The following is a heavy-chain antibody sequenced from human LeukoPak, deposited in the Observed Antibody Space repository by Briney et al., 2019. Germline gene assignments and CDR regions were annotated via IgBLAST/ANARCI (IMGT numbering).Heavy chain of an antibody. J-gene: IGHJ4*02. D-gene: IGHD1-7*01. CDR1: GYSISSGYY. CDR3: ARWDWNYSFDY. CDR2: IYHSGST. Sequence: SETLSLTCTVSGYSISSGYYWGWTRQPPGKGLEWIGSIYHSGSTYYNPSLKSRVTISVDTSKNQFSLKLSSVTAADTAVYYCARWDWNYSFDYWGQGTLVTVSS. V-gene: IGHV4-38-2*02.